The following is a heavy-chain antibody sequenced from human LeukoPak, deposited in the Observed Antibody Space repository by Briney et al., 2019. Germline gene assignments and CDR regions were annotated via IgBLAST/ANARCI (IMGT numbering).Heavy chain of an antibody. CDR2: ISGSGGST. CDR1: GCTFSTYA. CDR3: ANGGLWLPTRTA. Sequence: GGSLRLSCAASGCTFSTYAMSWVRQAPGKGLEWVSSISGSGGSTYYADSVKGRFTISRDNSKNTLYLQMNSLRVEDTAVYYCANGGLWLPTRTAWGQGTLVTVSS. D-gene: IGHD3-22*01. J-gene: IGHJ5*02. V-gene: IGHV3-23*01.